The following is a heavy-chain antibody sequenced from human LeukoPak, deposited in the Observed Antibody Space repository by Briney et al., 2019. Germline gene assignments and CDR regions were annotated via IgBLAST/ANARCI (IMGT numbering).Heavy chain of an antibody. D-gene: IGHD6-19*01. CDR1: GGSIINYY. J-gene: IGHJ4*02. CDR3: ARLSGGTQWLAPFDY. CDR2: IYYSGST. Sequence: PSETLSLTCTVSGGSIINYYWGWIRQPPGKGLEWIGTIYYSGSTYYNASLKSRLTISVDTSKNQFSLKLSSVTAADTAVYYCARLSGGTQWLAPFDYWGQGTLVTVSS. V-gene: IGHV4-39*01.